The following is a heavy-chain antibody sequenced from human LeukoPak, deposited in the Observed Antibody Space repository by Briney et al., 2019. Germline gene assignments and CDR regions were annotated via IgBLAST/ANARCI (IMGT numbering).Heavy chain of an antibody. V-gene: IGHV4-39*01. D-gene: IGHD4-23*01. CDR1: GFTFSSYW. J-gene: IGHJ3*02. CDR3: ARHAMGGNKDFDI. Sequence: GSLRLSCAASGFTFSSYWMSWVRQPPGKGLEWIGSIYSSGNTYHNPSLKSRVTMSVDTSKNQFSLKLSSVTAADTAVYYCARHAMGGNKDFDIWGQGTMVTVSA. CDR2: IYSSGNT.